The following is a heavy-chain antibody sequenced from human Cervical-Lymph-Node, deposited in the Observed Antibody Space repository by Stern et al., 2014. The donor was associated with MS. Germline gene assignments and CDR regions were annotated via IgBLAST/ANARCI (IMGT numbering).Heavy chain of an antibody. CDR3: ARLGFNENYFDY. D-gene: IGHD1-1*01. Sequence: VHLVESGSELQKPGASVKVSCKVSGYTFTNYGMSWVRQAPGQGLEWLGWINTITGNPTYAQGFTGRFVFSLDTSVRSTYLQISGLKTEDTAVYYCARLGFNENYFDYWGQGTLVSVSS. V-gene: IGHV7-4-1*02. CDR1: GYTFTNYG. CDR2: INTITGNP. J-gene: IGHJ4*02.